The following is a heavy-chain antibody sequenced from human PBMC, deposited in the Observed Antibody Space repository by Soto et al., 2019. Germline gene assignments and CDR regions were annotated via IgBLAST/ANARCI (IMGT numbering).Heavy chain of an antibody. CDR1: GFTFSTYS. Sequence: EVQLVESGGGLVKPGGSLRLSCAASGFTFSTYSMNWVRQAPGKGLEWVSSISNSGTYIYYADSVEGRFTISRDNAKNSLYLQMNSLRAEDTAVYYCARGALCSSTSCFGSGAFDIWGQGTMVTVSS. D-gene: IGHD2-2*01. CDR2: ISNSGTYI. CDR3: ARGALCSSTSCFGSGAFDI. J-gene: IGHJ3*02. V-gene: IGHV3-21*01.